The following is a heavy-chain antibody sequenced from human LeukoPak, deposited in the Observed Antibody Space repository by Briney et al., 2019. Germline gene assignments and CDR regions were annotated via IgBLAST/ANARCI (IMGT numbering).Heavy chain of an antibody. J-gene: IGHJ6*03. V-gene: IGHV4-59*12. CDR3: ARDETYSSDWQSNHYYYYMDV. D-gene: IGHD6-19*01. CDR2: GYYSGST. CDR1: GGSIKSNY. Sequence: SETLSLTCTVSGGSIKSNYWSWIRQPPGKGLEWIGYGYYSGSTNYNPSLKSRVTISLDTSKSQFSLKLSSVTATDTAVYYCARDETYSSDWQSNHYYYYMDVWGKGTTVTVSS.